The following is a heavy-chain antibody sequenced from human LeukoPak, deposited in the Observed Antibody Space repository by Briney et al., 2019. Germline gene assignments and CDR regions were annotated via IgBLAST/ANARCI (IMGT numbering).Heavy chain of an antibody. CDR3: ARGVNSGYFDY. D-gene: IGHD1-26*01. V-gene: IGHV4-59*01. J-gene: IGHJ4*02. CDR1: GGSISSYY. CDR2: IYYSGST. Sequence: PSETLSLTCTVSGGSISSYYWSWIRQPPGKGLEWIGYIYYSGSTNYNPSLKSRVTISVDTSKNQFSLKLSSVTAADTAVYYCARGVNSGYFDYCGQGTLVTVSS.